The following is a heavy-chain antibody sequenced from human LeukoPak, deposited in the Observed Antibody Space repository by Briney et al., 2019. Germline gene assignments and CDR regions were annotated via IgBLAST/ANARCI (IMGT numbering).Heavy chain of an antibody. CDR1: GFTFSSYD. CDR2: IGTAGDT. D-gene: IGHD6-19*01. CDR3: ARVQIAVAGYDY. J-gene: IGHJ4*02. Sequence: GGSLRLSCAASGFTFSSYDMHWVRQATGKGLEWVSAIGTAGDTYYPGSVKGRFTISRENAKNSLYLQMNSLRAGDAAVYYCARVQIAVAGYDYWGQGTLVTVSS. V-gene: IGHV3-13*01.